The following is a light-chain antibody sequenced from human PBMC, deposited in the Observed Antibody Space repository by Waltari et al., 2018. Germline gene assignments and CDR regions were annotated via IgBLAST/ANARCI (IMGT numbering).Light chain of an antibody. J-gene: IGKJ4*01. CDR1: QRVAHY. CDR2: EAS. Sequence: IVVTQAPTTMSLSPGDRAPLFCWASQRVAHYLAWYLQPPGQAPRLLSFEASNRGTGIPARFSGSGDGTDFTLTISSLEPADVAVYYGQQRSDWPTFGGGTNVEIK. CDR3: QQRSDWPT. V-gene: IGKV3D-11*01.